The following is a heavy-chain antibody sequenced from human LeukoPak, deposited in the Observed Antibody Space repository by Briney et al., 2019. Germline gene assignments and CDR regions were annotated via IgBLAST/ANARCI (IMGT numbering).Heavy chain of an antibody. CDR1: EFPFSDYY. CDR2: ISSSGSSI. V-gene: IGHV3-11*04. J-gene: IGHJ4*02. D-gene: IGHD3-10*01. CDR3: ARDYYGSGSFLDY. Sequence: GGSLRLSCAASEFPFSDYYMSWIRQAPGKGLEWVSYISSSGSSISYADSVKGRFTIFRDNAKNSLYLQMNSLRAEDTAVYYCARDYYGSGSFLDYWGQGTLVTVSS.